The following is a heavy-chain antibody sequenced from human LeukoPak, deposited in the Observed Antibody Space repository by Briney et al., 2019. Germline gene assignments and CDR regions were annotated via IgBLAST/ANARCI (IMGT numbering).Heavy chain of an antibody. CDR2: INHSGST. D-gene: IGHD3-22*01. J-gene: IGHJ4*02. Sequence: PSETLSLTCAVYGGSFSGYYWSWIRQPPGKGLEWIGEINHSGSTSYNPSLKSRVTISVDTSKNQFSLKLSSVTAADTAVYYCARFKYYYDSSGYQHFDYWGQGTLVTVSS. CDR3: ARFKYYYDSSGYQHFDY. CDR1: GGSFSGYY. V-gene: IGHV4-34*01.